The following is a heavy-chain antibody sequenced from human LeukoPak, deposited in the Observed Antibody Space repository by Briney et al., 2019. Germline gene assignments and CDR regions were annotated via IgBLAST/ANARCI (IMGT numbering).Heavy chain of an antibody. CDR1: GFSFTTYG. V-gene: IGHV5-51*01. CDR3: ATSLYYDDSGYYRNYFDY. D-gene: IGHD3-22*01. J-gene: IGHJ4*02. Sequence: GESLKISCKGSGFSFTTYGVDWVRQTPGKGLEWMGIIYLGDSDTRYSPSFQGQVTISGDKSISTAYLQWSSLKASDTAMYYCATSLYYDDSGYYRNYFDYWGQGTLVTVSS. CDR2: IYLGDSDT.